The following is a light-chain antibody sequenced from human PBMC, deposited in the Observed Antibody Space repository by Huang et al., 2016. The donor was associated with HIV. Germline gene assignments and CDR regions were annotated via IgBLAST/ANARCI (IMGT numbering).Light chain of an antibody. Sequence: EIVMTQSPATLSLSPGERATLTCRARQSISTNLAWYQQKPGRAPRLLIYGASTRATGIPARFSGRASGTEFTLTISSLQSEDFAVYYCQQYNTFYSFGPGTKVDIK. CDR2: GAS. J-gene: IGKJ3*01. CDR1: QSISTN. V-gene: IGKV3-15*01. CDR3: QQYNTFYS.